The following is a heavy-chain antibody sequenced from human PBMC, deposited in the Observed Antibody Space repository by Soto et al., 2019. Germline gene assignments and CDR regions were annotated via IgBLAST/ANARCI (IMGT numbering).Heavy chain of an antibody. V-gene: IGHV1-69*04. CDR3: ARDLIGSSGWDHHAFDI. CDR2: IIPILGIA. CDR1: GGTFSSYT. Sequence: SVKVSCKASGGTFSSYTISWVRQAPGQGLEWMGRIIPILGIANYAQKFQGRVTITADKSTSTAYMELSSLRSEDTAVYYCARDLIGSSGWDHHAFDIWGQGTMVTVSS. J-gene: IGHJ3*02. D-gene: IGHD6-19*01.